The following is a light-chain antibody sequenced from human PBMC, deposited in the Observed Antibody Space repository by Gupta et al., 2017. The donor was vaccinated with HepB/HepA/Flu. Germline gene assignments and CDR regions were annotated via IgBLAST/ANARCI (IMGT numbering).Light chain of an antibody. J-gene: IGKJ1*01. Sequence: DIQMTQSPSTLSASAGDTVTITCRASQSIGDWLAWYQQKPGKAPNLLISKASNLETGVPSRFSGSGSGREFTLTISSLQPDDFAIYYCQQDVSYWTFGQGTKVQIK. CDR1: QSIGDW. CDR2: KAS. CDR3: QQDVSYWT. V-gene: IGKV1-5*03.